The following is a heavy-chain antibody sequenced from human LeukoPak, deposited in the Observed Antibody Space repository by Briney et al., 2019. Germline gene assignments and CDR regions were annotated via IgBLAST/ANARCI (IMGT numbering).Heavy chain of an antibody. Sequence: SETLSLTCTVSGGSINNYCWSWIRQPAGKGLEWIGRIHSSGGTSYNPSLRSRVTMLVDTSKNHFSLKLSSVTAADTAVYVCARDLSLRFLEWSYYMDVWAKGNTVTVSS. V-gene: IGHV4-4*07. CDR1: GGSINNYC. D-gene: IGHD3-3*01. J-gene: IGHJ6*03. CDR3: ARDLSLRFLEWSYYMDV. CDR2: IHSSGGT.